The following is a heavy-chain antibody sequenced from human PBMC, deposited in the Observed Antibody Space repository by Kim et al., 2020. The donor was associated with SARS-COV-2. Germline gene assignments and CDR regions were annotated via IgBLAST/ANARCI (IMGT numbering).Heavy chain of an antibody. D-gene: IGHD6-13*01. CDR2: ISSSSSYI. J-gene: IGHJ4*02. V-gene: IGHV3-21*01. CDR1: GFTFSSYS. CDR3: ARRGIRYSSSWYLDY. Sequence: GGSLRLSCAASGFTFSSYSMNWVRQAPGKGLEWVSSISSSSSYIYYADSVKGRFTISRDNAKNSLYLQMNSLRAEDTAVYYCARRGIRYSSSWYLDYWGQGTLVTVSS.